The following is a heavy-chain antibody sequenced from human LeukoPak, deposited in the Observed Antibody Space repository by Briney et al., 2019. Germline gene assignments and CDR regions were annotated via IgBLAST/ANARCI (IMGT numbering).Heavy chain of an antibody. J-gene: IGHJ5*02. CDR2: IYSSGST. D-gene: IGHD6-19*01. CDR1: GGSISSYH. CDR3: ARGGSYSSGANWFDP. Sequence: SETLSLTCTVSGGSISSYHWSWIRQPPGKGLESIGYIYSSGSTHYNPSLKSRVTISVDTSKNQFSLKLSSVTAADTAVYYCARGGSYSSGANWFDPWGQGTLVTVSS. V-gene: IGHV4-59*12.